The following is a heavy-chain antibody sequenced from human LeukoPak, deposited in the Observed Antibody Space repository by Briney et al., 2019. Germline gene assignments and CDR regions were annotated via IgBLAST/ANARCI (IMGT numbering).Heavy chain of an antibody. V-gene: IGHV1-69*06. D-gene: IGHD3-10*01. CDR2: IIPIFGTA. CDR1: GYTFTSYG. CDR3: ARDQDYGSGSFDY. Sequence: SVKVSCKASGYTFTSYGISWVRQAPGQGLEWMGGIIPIFGTANYAQKFQGRVTITADKSTSTAYMELSSLRSEDTAVYYCARDQDYGSGSFDYWGQGTLVTVSS. J-gene: IGHJ4*02.